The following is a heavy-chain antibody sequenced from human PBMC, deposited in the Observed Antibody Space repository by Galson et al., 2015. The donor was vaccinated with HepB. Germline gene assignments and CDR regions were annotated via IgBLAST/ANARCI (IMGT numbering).Heavy chain of an antibody. D-gene: IGHD3-9*01. CDR1: GGSISSSSYY. CDR2: IYYSGST. Sequence: ETLSLTCTVSGGSISSSSYYWGWIRQPPGKGLEWIGSIYYSGSTYYNPSLKSRVTISVDTSKNQFSLKPSSVTAADTAVYYCARLVDGWFDPWGQGTLVTVSS. CDR3: ARLVDGWFDP. V-gene: IGHV4-39*07. J-gene: IGHJ5*02.